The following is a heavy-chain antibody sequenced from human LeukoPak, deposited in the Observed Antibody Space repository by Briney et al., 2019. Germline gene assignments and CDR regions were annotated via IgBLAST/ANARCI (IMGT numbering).Heavy chain of an antibody. J-gene: IGHJ4*02. Sequence: QSGGSLRLSCAVSGFTLSRYGMQWVGQAAGKGGEWVGCIPYAGSIQYSADSVTGRFLLSRAISKTTLYVQMNSLRVADTAAYYCARDGRPSAPAGSQLDYWGQGTLVTVSS. V-gene: IGHV3-30*02. CDR3: ARDGRPSAPAGSQLDY. CDR1: GFTLSRYG. D-gene: IGHD6-25*01. CDR2: IPYAGSIQ.